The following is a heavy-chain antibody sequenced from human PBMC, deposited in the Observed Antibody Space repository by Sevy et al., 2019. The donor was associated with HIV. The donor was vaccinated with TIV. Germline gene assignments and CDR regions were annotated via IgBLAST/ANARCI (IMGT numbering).Heavy chain of an antibody. CDR2: IRQDGSEK. V-gene: IGHV3-7*01. J-gene: IGHJ5*02. Sequence: GGSLRLSCAASGFTFSSYWMSWVRQAPGKGLEWVANIRQDGSEKYYLDSVKGRFTISRDNAKNSLYLQMNSLRAEDTAVYYCARDTYYYDSSGYYYHNWFDPWGQGTLVTVSS. CDR3: ARDTYYYDSSGYYYHNWFDP. D-gene: IGHD3-22*01. CDR1: GFTFSSYW.